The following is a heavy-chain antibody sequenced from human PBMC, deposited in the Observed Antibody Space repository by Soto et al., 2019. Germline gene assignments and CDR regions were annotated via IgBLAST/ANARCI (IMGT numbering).Heavy chain of an antibody. D-gene: IGHD5-18*01. Sequence: ASVKVSCKASGYTFTSYGISWVLEAPGRGLEWMACVTSYNGNTNYAQKLQGRVTLTTDTSTSTAYMELRSLRSDDTAVYYCGRVRYSYGCSEPWGQGTMVTVSS. J-gene: IGHJ1*01. V-gene: IGHV1-18*04. CDR2: VTSYNGNT. CDR1: GYTFTSYG. CDR3: GRVRYSYGCSEP.